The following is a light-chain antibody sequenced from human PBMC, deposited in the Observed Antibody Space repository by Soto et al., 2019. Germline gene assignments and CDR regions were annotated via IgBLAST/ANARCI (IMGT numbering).Light chain of an antibody. CDR2: GAS. Sequence: EIVLTQSPGTLSLSPGERATLSCRASQSVSSSYLAWYQQKPGQAPRLLIYGASSRATGIPDRFSGSGSGTDFTLTISRLEPEDFAVYYCQQYGSSPRTFGPGTKVDN. CDR3: QQYGSSPRT. CDR1: QSVSSSY. V-gene: IGKV3-20*01. J-gene: IGKJ3*01.